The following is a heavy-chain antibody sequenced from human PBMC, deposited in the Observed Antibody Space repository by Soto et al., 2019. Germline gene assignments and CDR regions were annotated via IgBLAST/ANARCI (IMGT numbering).Heavy chain of an antibody. D-gene: IGHD1-7*01. CDR3: ARPLIGNTVYL. V-gene: IGHV1-46*02. Sequence: ASVKVSCKASGYTFNNSFIHWLRQAPGQGLEWIGIVHPSRGTADYAQKFQGRVTLTTDMSTRAVYMDLSSLRSEDTAVYYCARPLIGNTVYLWGQGTTVTVSS. CDR2: VHPSRGTA. CDR1: GYTFNNSF. J-gene: IGHJ6*02.